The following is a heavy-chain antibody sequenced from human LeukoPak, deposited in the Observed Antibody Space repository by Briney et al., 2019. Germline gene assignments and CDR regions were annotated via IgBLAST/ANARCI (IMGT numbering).Heavy chain of an antibody. J-gene: IGHJ4*02. Sequence: GGSLLLSCAASGFSFSSYAMSWFRQAPPRGLEWVSAISGSGGSTYYAASVKGRFTISRDNSKNTLYLQMNSLRAEDTAVYYCAKGREWELLNPYDYWGQGTLVTVSS. CDR1: GFSFSSYA. V-gene: IGHV3-23*01. CDR3: AKGREWELLNPYDY. D-gene: IGHD1-26*01. CDR2: ISGSGGST.